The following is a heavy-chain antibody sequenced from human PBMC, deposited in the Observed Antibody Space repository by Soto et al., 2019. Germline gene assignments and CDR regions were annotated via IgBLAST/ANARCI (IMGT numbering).Heavy chain of an antibody. J-gene: IGHJ6*02. CDR1: GFTFSSYS. CDR2: ISSSSSYI. Sequence: VQLVESGGGVVQPGRSLRLSCAASGFTFSSYSMNWVRQAPGKGLEWVSSISSSSSYIYYADSVKGRFTISRDNAKNSLYLQMNSLRAEDTAVYYCARDRTSLAYYGMDVWGQGTTVTVSS. CDR3: ARDRTSLAYYGMDV. V-gene: IGHV3-21*01. D-gene: IGHD6-13*01.